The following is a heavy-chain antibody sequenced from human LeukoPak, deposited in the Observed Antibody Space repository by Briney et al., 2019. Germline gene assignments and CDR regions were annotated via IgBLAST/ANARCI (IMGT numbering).Heavy chain of an antibody. CDR1: GFPFNAYW. Sequence: TGGSLRLSCAASGFPFNAYWMTWVRQAPGKGLEWVANIRQDGDTKYYVDSVKGRFTISRDNAMNSLYLQMNSLRAEDTAIYYCAGSLPYGTTWYGRSDFWGQGTLVTVSS. J-gene: IGHJ4*02. V-gene: IGHV3-7*03. CDR3: AGSLPYGTTWYGRSDF. D-gene: IGHD6-13*01. CDR2: IRQDGDTK.